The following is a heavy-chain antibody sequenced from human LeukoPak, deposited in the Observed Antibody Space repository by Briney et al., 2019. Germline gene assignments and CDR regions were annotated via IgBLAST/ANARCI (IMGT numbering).Heavy chain of an antibody. D-gene: IGHD1-7*01. Sequence: PGGSLRLSCAASGFTVSSSYMTWVRQAPGKGLEWVSIIYSSGYAYYADSVKGRFTIPRDNSKNTLYLQMLSLRVEDTAVYHCARVSGELLSSYYFYMDVWGKGTTVTVSS. V-gene: IGHV3-66*02. CDR3: ARVSGELLSSYYFYMDV. CDR1: GFTVSSSY. J-gene: IGHJ6*03. CDR2: IYSSGYA.